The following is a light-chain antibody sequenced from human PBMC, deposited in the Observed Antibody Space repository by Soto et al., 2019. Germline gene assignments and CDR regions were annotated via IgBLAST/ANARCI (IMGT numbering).Light chain of an antibody. V-gene: IGKV1-5*03. CDR2: NAS. CDR3: QQYDSSLYT. Sequence: DITLTQSPATLSWSVGERDTISCRASQTISSWLAWYQQKPGKAPKLLIYNASTLKSGVPSRFSGSGSGTDFTLTISSLEPDDFAAYYCQQYDSSLYTFGHGTKVDFK. CDR1: QTISSW. J-gene: IGKJ3*01.